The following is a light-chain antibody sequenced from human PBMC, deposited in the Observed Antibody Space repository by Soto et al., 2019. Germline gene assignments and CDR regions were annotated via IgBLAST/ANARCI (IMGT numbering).Light chain of an antibody. CDR2: DAS. V-gene: IGKV3-15*01. CDR1: QSLRSS. J-gene: IGKJ1*01. CDR3: HQYNNWPQP. Sequence: EIVLTQSPATLSLSPGERATLSCRASQSLRSSLAWYQQKPGQAPRLLIYDASTRATGIPARFSGSGSGTHFTLTISGLQSEDFAVYYCHQYNNWPQPFGQGTRWIS.